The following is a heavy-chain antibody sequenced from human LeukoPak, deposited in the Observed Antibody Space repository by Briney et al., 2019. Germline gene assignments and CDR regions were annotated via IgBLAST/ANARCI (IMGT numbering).Heavy chain of an antibody. Sequence: ASMKVSCKASGYNFTDYFIHWVRQAPGQGLEWMGWINPNSGDTNYAQKFQVRVTMTRDTSSNTAHMELNTLRSDDTAVYFCATALAATGLRFFAYWGQGTLVTVSS. D-gene: IGHD6-13*01. CDR3: ATALAATGLRFFAY. J-gene: IGHJ4*02. CDR1: GYNFTDYF. V-gene: IGHV1-2*02. CDR2: INPNSGDT.